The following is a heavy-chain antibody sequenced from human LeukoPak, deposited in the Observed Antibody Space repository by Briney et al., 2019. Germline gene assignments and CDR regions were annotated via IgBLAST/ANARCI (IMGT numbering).Heavy chain of an antibody. CDR2: ISGSGGST. J-gene: IGHJ6*04. Sequence: PGGSLRLSCAASGFTFSSDAMSWVRQAPGKGLEWVSAISGSGGSTYYADSVKGRFTISRDNAKNSLYLQMNSLRAEDTAVYYCAELGITMIGGVWGKGTTVTISS. CDR3: AELGITMIGGV. CDR1: GFTFSSDA. D-gene: IGHD3-10*02. V-gene: IGHV3-23*01.